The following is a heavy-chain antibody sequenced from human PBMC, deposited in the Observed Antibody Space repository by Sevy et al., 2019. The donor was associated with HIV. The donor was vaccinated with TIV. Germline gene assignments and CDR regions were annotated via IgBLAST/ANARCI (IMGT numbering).Heavy chain of an antibody. J-gene: IGHJ4*02. D-gene: IGHD3-22*01. CDR1: GFSFSQYS. Sequence: GGSLRLSCAASGFSFSQYSMNWVRQAPGKGLEWLSYISGTSGTIYYAASVKGRFTISRDNAKNSVYLQMNSLRDEDTAVYYCARVVLYYDDNYCDHWGQGALVTVSS. CDR3: ARVVLYYDDNYCDH. CDR2: ISGTSGTI. V-gene: IGHV3-48*02.